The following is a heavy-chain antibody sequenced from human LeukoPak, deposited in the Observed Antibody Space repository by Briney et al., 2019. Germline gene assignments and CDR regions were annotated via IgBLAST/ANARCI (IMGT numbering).Heavy chain of an antibody. Sequence: GRSLRLSCAASGFTFSTYDFHWVRQTTGKGLEWVSATGTAGDTWYSGSVKGRFTISRENAKSSMYLQMNSLRVGDTAVYYCARQNRNGFDYWGQGTLVTVSS. D-gene: IGHD2-8*01. CDR2: TGTAGDT. J-gene: IGHJ4*02. CDR3: ARQNRNGFDY. V-gene: IGHV3-13*01. CDR1: GFTFSTYD.